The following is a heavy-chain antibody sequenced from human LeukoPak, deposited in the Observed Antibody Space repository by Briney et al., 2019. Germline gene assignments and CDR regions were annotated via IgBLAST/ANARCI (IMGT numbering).Heavy chain of an antibody. D-gene: IGHD2-8*01. CDR2: IGGSGGST. J-gene: IGHJ4*02. CDR3: AKGASRPQIGYCTNGVCQNFDY. Sequence: GGSLRLSCAASGFTFSSYAMSWVRQAPGKGLEWVSAIGGSGGSTYYADSVKGRFTISRGNSKNTLYLQMNSLRAEDTAVYYCAKGASRPQIGYCTNGVCQNFDYWGQGTLVTVSS. CDR1: GFTFSSYA. V-gene: IGHV3-23*01.